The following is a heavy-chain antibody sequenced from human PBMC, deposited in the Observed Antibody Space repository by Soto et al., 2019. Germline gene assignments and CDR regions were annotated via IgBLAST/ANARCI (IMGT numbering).Heavy chain of an antibody. CDR3: ARGGGYDFRSSQAPPIDV. J-gene: IGHJ6*02. V-gene: IGHV4-59*01. CDR2: LYYTGST. Sequence: KPWETLSLTCNVSGGSISDFYWSWIRQSPGKRLEWIGYLYYTGSTNYNPALKSRVTISLDTSKNQFSLQVRSVTAADTAVYYCARGGGYDFRSSQAPPIDVWGQGTTVTVSS. D-gene: IGHD3-3*01. CDR1: GGSISDFY.